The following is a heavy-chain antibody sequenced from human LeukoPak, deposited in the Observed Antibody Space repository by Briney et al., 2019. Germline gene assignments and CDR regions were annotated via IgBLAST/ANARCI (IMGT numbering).Heavy chain of an antibody. V-gene: IGHV1-69*04. CDR3: ARDQFPRFQIAVAGTLDY. D-gene: IGHD6-19*01. CDR1: GGTFSSYA. J-gene: IGHJ4*02. CDR2: IIPILGIA. Sequence: ASVKVSCKASGGTFSSYAISWVRQAPGQGLEWMGRIIPILGIANYAQKFHGRVTITADKSTSTAYMELSSLRSEDTAVYYCARDQFPRFQIAVAGTLDYWGQGTLVTVSS.